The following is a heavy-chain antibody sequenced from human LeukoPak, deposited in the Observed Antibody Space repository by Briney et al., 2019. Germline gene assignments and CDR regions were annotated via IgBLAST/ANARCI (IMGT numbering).Heavy chain of an antibody. J-gene: IGHJ6*03. CDR3: ARGGSYGSGSYYLGYYYYYMDV. CDR2: IIPMFGTA. Sequence: ASVKVSCKASGGTFNSYVVSWVRQAPGQGLEWMGGIIPMFGTANYAQKFQGRVTITRNTSISTAYMELSSLRSEDTAVYYCARGGSYGSGSYYLGYYYYYMDVWGKGTTVTVSS. CDR1: GGTFNSYV. V-gene: IGHV1-69*05. D-gene: IGHD3-10*01.